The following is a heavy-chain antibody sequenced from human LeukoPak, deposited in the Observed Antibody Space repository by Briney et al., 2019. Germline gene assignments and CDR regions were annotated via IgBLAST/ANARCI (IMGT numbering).Heavy chain of an antibody. V-gene: IGHV1-46*01. Sequence: ASVKVSCKASGYTFTSYYMHWVRQAPGQGLEWMGIINPSGGSTSYAQKFQGRVTMTRDTSTSTVYIELSSLRSEDTAVYYCARDTSLWFGESNFDYWGQGTLVTVSS. CDR2: INPSGGST. CDR3: ARDTSLWFGESNFDY. J-gene: IGHJ4*02. D-gene: IGHD3-10*01. CDR1: GYTFTSYY.